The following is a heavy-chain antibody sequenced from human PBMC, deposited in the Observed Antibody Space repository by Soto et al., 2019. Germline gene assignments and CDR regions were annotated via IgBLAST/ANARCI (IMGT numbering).Heavy chain of an antibody. J-gene: IGHJ6*02. V-gene: IGHV3-30-3*01. Sequence: GGSLRLSCAASGLTFSSYAMHWVRQAPGKGLEWVAVMSYDGSNKYYADSVKGRFTISRDNSKNTLFLQMNSLRAEDTAVYYCARDRTVGSWYMHGMDVWGQGTTVTVSS. CDR3: ARDRTVGSWYMHGMDV. CDR1: GLTFSSYA. D-gene: IGHD6-13*01. CDR2: MSYDGSNK.